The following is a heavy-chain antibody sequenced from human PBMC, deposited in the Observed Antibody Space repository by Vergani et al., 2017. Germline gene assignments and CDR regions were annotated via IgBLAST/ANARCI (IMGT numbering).Heavy chain of an antibody. J-gene: IGHJ4*02. CDR1: GFTFSSYA. CDR2: ISGSGGST. V-gene: IGHV3-23*01. Sequence: EVQLLESGGGLVQPGGSLRLSCAASGFTFSSYAMSWVRQAPGKGLEWVSAISGSGGSTYYADSVKGRFTISRDKSKNTLYLQMNSLRAEDTAVYYCAKASTLMVRGCLDYGGQGTLVTVSS. CDR3: AKASTLMVRGCLDY. D-gene: IGHD3-10*01.